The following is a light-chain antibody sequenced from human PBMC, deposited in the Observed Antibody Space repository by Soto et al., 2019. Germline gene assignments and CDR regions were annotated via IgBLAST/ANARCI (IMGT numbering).Light chain of an antibody. V-gene: IGKV1-39*01. Sequence: DIQMTQSPSSLSVSVGDRVTIYCRSSETISPYLSWYQQKFGEAPKRLIYYVSTLQGGVPSRFSGGGSGTEFNLTIDTLQPEDLATYFCQQSYSMPFTFGPGTKVEIK. CDR1: ETISPY. J-gene: IGKJ3*01. CDR3: QQSYSMPFT. CDR2: YVS.